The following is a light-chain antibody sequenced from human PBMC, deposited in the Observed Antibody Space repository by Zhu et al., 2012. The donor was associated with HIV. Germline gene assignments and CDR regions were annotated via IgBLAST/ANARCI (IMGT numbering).Light chain of an antibody. CDR2: DSS. CDR1: RSVSSF. CDR3: QQRSNWPLT. Sequence: IVLTQSPATLSLSPGERATVSCRASRSVSSFLAWYQQKPGQAPRLLIYDSSKRAAGIPPRFSGSGSGTDFTLTISSLEPEDFALYYYQQRSNWPLTFGGGTKVEIK. J-gene: IGKJ4*01. V-gene: IGKV3-11*01.